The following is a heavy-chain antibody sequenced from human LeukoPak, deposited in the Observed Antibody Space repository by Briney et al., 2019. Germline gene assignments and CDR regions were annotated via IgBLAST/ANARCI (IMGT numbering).Heavy chain of an antibody. Sequence: ESLKISCKGSGYSFTSYWIGWVRQMPGKGLEWMGIIYPGDSDTRYSRSFQGQVTISADKSISTAYLQWSSLKASDTAMYYCARHGKDYYDSSGYYYNWGQGTLVTVSS. CDR1: GYSFTSYW. CDR2: IYPGDSDT. D-gene: IGHD3-22*01. J-gene: IGHJ4*02. CDR3: ARHGKDYYDSSGYYYN. V-gene: IGHV5-51*01.